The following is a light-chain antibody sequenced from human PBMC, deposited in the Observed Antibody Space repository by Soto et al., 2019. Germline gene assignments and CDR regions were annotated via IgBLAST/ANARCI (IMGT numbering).Light chain of an antibody. CDR2: WAS. Sequence: DIVMTQSPDSLAVSLGERATINCKSSQSVLYSSNNKNYLGWYQQKPGQTPKLLIYWASTRDSGVPDRFSGSGSGTDFTLTISSLQAEDVAVYYCQQYSSPPDTFGQGTRLEIK. J-gene: IGKJ2*01. V-gene: IGKV4-1*01. CDR3: QQYSSPPDT. CDR1: QSVLYSSNNKNY.